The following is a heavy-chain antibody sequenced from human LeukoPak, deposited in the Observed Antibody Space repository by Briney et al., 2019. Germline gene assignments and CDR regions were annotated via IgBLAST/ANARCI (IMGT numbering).Heavy chain of an antibody. CDR2: INPVGDST. D-gene: IGHD3-22*01. CDR1: GYIFTSYY. Sequence: ASVKVSCKASGYIFTSYYIHWVRQAPGQGLEWMGIINPVGDSTTYAQKFQGRVTMTSDTSTSTVYMELSSLRSEDTAVYYCARAHSRSSDFDYWGQGSLVTVSS. V-gene: IGHV1-46*01. J-gene: IGHJ4*02. CDR3: ARAHSRSSDFDY.